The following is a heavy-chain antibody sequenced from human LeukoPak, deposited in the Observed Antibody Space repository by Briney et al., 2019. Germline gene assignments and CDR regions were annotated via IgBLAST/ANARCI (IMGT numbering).Heavy chain of an antibody. J-gene: IGHJ5*02. CDR1: GYSFTTYW. CDR2: IYPDDSDT. V-gene: IGHV5-51*01. D-gene: IGHD3-10*01. Sequence: GESLKISCKTSGYSFTTYWIGWVRQMPGTGLEWVGAIYPDDSDTRYSPSFQGQVVISADRSIRTPYLPWNTLKTSDTAMYYCVRQRGASGTINHFDPWGQGTLVTVSS. CDR3: VRQRGASGTINHFDP.